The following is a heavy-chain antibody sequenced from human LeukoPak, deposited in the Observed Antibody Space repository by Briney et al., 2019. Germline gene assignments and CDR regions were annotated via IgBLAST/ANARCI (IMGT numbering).Heavy chain of an antibody. J-gene: IGHJ4*02. Sequence: ASVKVSCKASGYTFTSYGISWARQAPGQGLEWMGWISAYNGNTNYAQKLQGRVTMTTDTSTSTAYMELRSLRSDDTAVYYCAGEIWYSSSSGAFDYWGQGTLVTVSS. D-gene: IGHD6-6*01. V-gene: IGHV1-18*01. CDR3: AGEIWYSSSSGAFDY. CDR1: GYTFTSYG. CDR2: ISAYNGNT.